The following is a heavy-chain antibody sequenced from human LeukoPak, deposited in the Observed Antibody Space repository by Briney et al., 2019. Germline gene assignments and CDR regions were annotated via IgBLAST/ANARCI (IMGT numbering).Heavy chain of an antibody. CDR2: ISGSGTNT. D-gene: IGHD1-26*01. CDR1: SITTSNNT. CDR3: AKARGIRYYYGMDV. Sequence: SLTLSCAATSITTSNNTMSWISHTPGNALNFISSISGSGTNTYYADSVKGRFTISRDNSKNTLYLQMNSLRAEDTAVYYCAKARGIRYYYGMDVWGQGTTVTVSS. J-gene: IGHJ6*02. V-gene: IGHV3-23*01.